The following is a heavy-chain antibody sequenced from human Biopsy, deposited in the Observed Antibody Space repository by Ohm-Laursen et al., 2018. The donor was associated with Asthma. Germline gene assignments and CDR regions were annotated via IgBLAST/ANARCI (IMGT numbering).Heavy chain of an antibody. Sequence: RSLRLSCAASGFSFSNFAIHWVRQAPGKGLEWVGVISKDASTQDYADSVKGRFTMARDNSKNTLDLQMNSLRAEDTAVYYCARDSYSSGLYDDFESWGQGTLVTVSS. CDR3: ARDSYSSGLYDDFES. J-gene: IGHJ4*02. CDR1: GFSFSNFA. D-gene: IGHD6-19*01. CDR2: ISKDASTQ. V-gene: IGHV3-30*07.